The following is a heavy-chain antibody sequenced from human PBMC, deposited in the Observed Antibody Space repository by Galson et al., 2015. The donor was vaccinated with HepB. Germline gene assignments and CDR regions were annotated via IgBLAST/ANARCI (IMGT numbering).Heavy chain of an antibody. CDR3: ARHRSPQTANYYGVDV. V-gene: IGHV5-51*01. D-gene: IGHD1-1*01. CDR1: GYIFTNYW. CDR2: IYPGDSDT. J-gene: IGHJ6*02. Sequence: QSGAEVKKPGESLKISCEGSGYIFTNYWIGWVRQMPGKGLEWMGIIYPGDSDTRYSLSFQGQVTISADKSINTAYLQWRSLKASDTAMYYCARHRSPQTANYYGVDVWGQGTTVTVSS.